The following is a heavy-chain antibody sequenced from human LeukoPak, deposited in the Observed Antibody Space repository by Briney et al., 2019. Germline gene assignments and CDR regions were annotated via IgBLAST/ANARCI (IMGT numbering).Heavy chain of an antibody. J-gene: IGHJ3*02. V-gene: IGHV1-2*02. CDR2: INPNSGGT. CDR3: ARGRTYSSTWGHDYDI. Sequence: ASVKVSCKPFGYTFTGYYMNWVRQAPGQGLEWMGWINPNSGGTNYAQTFQGRVTMTRDTSISTAYMELSRLRSDDTAVYYCARGRTYSSTWGHDYDIWGQGTMVTVSS. D-gene: IGHD2-2*01. CDR1: GYTFTGYY.